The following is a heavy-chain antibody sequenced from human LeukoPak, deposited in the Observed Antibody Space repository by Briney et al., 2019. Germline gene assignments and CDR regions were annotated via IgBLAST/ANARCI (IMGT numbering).Heavy chain of an antibody. J-gene: IGHJ1*01. V-gene: IGHV1-18*01. D-gene: IGHD2-15*01. CDR3: ARGDCSGGGCFLPEHFRH. Sequence: ASVKVSCKAFGYTNDSYSISWVRQAPGQGLEWMGCISAYNGNTNYAHKVQGRVTMTTDTSTSTAYMELRSLRSEDQAVYYCARGDCSGGGCFLPEHFRHWGQGTRVTVSS. CDR2: ISAYNGNT. CDR1: GYTNDSYS.